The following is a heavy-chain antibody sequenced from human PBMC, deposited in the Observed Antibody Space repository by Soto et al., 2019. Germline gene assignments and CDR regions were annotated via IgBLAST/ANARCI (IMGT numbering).Heavy chain of an antibody. CDR1: GFTVSNSY. V-gene: IGHV3-53*01. J-gene: IGHJ4*02. Sequence: PGGSLRLSCAASGFTVSNSYMSWVGQAPGKGLEWVSVIYSGGSTYYADSVKGRFTISRDSSKNTLYLQMNSLRAEDTAVYYCARGFQSSFGYWGQGPLSTVSS. CDR2: IYSGGST. CDR3: ARGFQSSFGY. D-gene: IGHD2-21*01.